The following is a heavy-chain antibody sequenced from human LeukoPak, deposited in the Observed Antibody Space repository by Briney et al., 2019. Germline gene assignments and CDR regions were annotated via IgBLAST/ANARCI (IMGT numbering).Heavy chain of an antibody. V-gene: IGHV3-74*01. CDR1: GFTFSSYW. D-gene: IGHD3-3*01. CDR2: INSDGSST. Sequence: PGGSLRLSCAASGFTFSSYWMHWVRQAPGKGLVWVSRINSDGSSTSYADSVKGRFTVSRDNAKNTLYLQMNSLRAEDTAVYYCARVQKNYDFWSGYASGYYYYMDVWGKGTTVTVSS. J-gene: IGHJ6*03. CDR3: ARVQKNYDFWSGYASGYYYYMDV.